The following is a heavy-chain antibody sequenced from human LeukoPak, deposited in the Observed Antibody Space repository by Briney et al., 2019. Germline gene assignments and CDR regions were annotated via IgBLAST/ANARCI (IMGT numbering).Heavy chain of an antibody. D-gene: IGHD3-22*01. CDR3: AKFRVTMIVVVSLDAFDI. Sequence: GGSLRLSCAASGFTFSSYGMSWVRQAPGKGLEWVSAISGSGGSTYYADSVKGRFTISRDNSKNTLYLQMNSLRAEDTAVYYCAKFRVTMIVVVSLDAFDIWGQGTMVTVSS. J-gene: IGHJ3*02. V-gene: IGHV3-23*01. CDR2: ISGSGGST. CDR1: GFTFSSYG.